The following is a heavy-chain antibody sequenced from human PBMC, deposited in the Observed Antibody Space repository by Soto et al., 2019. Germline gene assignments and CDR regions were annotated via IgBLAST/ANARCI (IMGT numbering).Heavy chain of an antibody. CDR2: MSPNGKNQ. CDR1: GFRFDIHA. V-gene: IGHV3-30*04. Sequence: PGGSLRLSCAAPGFRFDIHALHWIRQAPGEGLEWVAVMSPNGKNQYYADSVKGRFTISRDTSKSSLSLQMTSLRPEDTAVYYCATGEAFYYDTSRYWGQET. D-gene: IGHD3-22*01. J-gene: IGHJ4*02. CDR3: ATGEAFYYDTSRY.